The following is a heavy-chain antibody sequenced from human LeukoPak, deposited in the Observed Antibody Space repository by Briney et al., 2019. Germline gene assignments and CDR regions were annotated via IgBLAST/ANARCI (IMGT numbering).Heavy chain of an antibody. CDR1: GGSISSYY. D-gene: IGHD2-2*01. V-gene: IGHV4-4*07. J-gene: IGHJ3*02. CDR3: AREENVVVPAAAAPAAFDI. Sequence: SETLSLTCTVSGGSISSYYWSWIRQPAGKGLEWIGRIYTSGSTNYNPSLKSRVTMSVDTSKNQFSLKLSSVTAADTAVYYCAREENVVVPAAAAPAAFDIWGQGTMVTVSS. CDR2: IYTSGST.